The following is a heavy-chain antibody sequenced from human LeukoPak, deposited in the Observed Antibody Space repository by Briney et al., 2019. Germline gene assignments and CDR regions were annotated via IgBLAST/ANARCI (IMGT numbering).Heavy chain of an antibody. CDR2: ISAYNGNT. D-gene: IGHD2-2*01. J-gene: IGHJ5*02. Sequence: GASVKVSCKASGYTFTSYGISWVRQAPGQGLQWMGWISAYNGNTNYAQKLQGRVTMTTDTSTSTAYMELRSLRSDDTAVYYCARVVVPAATNWFDPWGQGTLVTVSS. CDR3: ARVVVPAATNWFDP. V-gene: IGHV1-18*01. CDR1: GYTFTSYG.